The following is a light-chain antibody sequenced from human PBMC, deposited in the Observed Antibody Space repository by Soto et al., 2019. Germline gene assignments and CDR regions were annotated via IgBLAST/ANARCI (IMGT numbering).Light chain of an antibody. CDR2: GAS. J-gene: IGKJ4*01. Sequence: EIVMTQSPVTLSVSPGERATLSCRASQSASINLAWYQQKPGQAPRLLIYGASTRATGIPARFSGSGSGTDFTLTISSLQSEDFAVYYCQQYNNWPPLTFGGGTKVEIK. CDR1: QSASIN. CDR3: QQYNNWPPLT. V-gene: IGKV3D-15*01.